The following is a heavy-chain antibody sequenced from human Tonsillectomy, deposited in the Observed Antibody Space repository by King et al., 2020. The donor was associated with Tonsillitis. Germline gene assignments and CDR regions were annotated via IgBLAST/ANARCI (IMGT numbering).Heavy chain of an antibody. CDR3: ARVRREGYSSAFDI. Sequence: VQLVESGAEVTKPGASLKVSCKASGYTFATYHIHWVRQAPGQGLEGMGALNPTGGDTTYARKFQGRVTMTSDTSTATVSMDLRSLRPEDTAIYYCARVRREGYSSAFDIWGQGTMVTVSS. D-gene: IGHD3-22*01. CDR2: LNPTGGDT. J-gene: IGHJ3*02. V-gene: IGHV1-46*01. CDR1: GYTFATYH.